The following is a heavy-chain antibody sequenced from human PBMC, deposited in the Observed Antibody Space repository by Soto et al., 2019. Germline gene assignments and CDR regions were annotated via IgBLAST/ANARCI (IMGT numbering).Heavy chain of an antibody. V-gene: IGHV4-59*08. Sequence: ETXSLTCTVSGVSISSYYWSWIRQPPGKGLEWIGYIYYSGSTNYNPSLKSRVTISVDTSKNQFSLKLSSVTAADTAVYYCARLNSTACYYIDSRAQ. CDR1: GVSISSYY. CDR2: IYYSGST. CDR3: ARLNSTACYYIDS. D-gene: IGHD6-19*01. J-gene: IGHJ5*01.